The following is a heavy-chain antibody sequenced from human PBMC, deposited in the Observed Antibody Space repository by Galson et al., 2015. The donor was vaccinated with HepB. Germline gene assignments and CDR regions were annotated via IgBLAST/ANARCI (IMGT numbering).Heavy chain of an antibody. CDR3: ARVGDFWSGYYRFDY. J-gene: IGHJ4*02. CDR2: INPSGGST. V-gene: IGHV1-46*01. Sequence: SVKVSCKASGYKFTSYYMHWVRQAPGQGLEWMGIINPSGGSTDYAQKFQGRLTMTRDTSTSTVFMELSSLRSEDTAVYYCARVGDFWSGYYRFDYWGQGTLVTVSS. D-gene: IGHD3-3*01. CDR1: GYKFTSYY.